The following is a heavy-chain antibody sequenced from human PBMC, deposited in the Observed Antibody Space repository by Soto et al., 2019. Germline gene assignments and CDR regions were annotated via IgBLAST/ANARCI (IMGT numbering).Heavy chain of an antibody. CDR2: IIPIFGTA. CDR3: ARRGVSGSPDYYYYGIDV. J-gene: IGHJ6*02. Sequence: QVQLVQSGAEVKKPGSSVKVSCKASGGTFSSYAISWVRQAPGQGLEWMGGIIPIFGTANYAQKFQGRVTITADKSTRTAYMELSSLRSEDTAVYYCARRGVSGSPDYYYYGIDVRGQGTTVTVSS. CDR1: GGTFSSYA. V-gene: IGHV1-69*06. D-gene: IGHD2-15*01.